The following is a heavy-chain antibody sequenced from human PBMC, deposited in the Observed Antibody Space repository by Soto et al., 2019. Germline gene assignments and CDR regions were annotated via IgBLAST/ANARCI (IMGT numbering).Heavy chain of an antibody. Sequence: GGSLRLSCAASGFTFSSYAMSWVRQAPGKGLEWVSAISGSVGSTYYADSVKGRFTISRDNSKNTLYLQMNSLRAEDTAVYYCAKSGFSTSPQSLVLVHTRYGMDVWGQGTRVTVSS. CDR1: GFTFSSYA. V-gene: IGHV3-23*01. J-gene: IGHJ6*02. CDR2: ISGSVGST. D-gene: IGHD2-8*02. CDR3: AKSGFSTSPQSLVLVHTRYGMDV.